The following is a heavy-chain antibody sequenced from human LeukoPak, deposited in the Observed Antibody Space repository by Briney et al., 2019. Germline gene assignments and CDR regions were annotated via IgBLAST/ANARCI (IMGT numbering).Heavy chain of an antibody. CDR3: ARDEDLYSTTWYLFDY. CDR2: ITSSGASS. J-gene: IGHJ4*02. Sequence: GGSLRLSCAASGFTFSSYAMSWVRQAPGKGLEWVSGITSSGASSYYADSVRGRFTISRDNSKNTLYLQLNSLRADDTAVYFCARDEDLYSTTWYLFDYWGQGTLVTVSA. CDR1: GFTFSSYA. V-gene: IGHV3-23*01. D-gene: IGHD6-13*01.